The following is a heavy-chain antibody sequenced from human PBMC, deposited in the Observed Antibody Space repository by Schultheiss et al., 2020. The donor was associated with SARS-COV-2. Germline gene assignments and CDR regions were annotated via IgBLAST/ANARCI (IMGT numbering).Heavy chain of an antibody. CDR3: ARDRVSSSSYPNWFDP. CDR2: ITWNGGTT. CDR1: GFTFDDYA. Sequence: GGSLRLSCAASGFTFDDYAMHWVRLSPGKGLEWISGITWNGGTTAYADSVKGRFAISRDNTKNSVYLEMNSLRAEDTAVYYCARDRVSSSSYPNWFDPWGQGTLVTVSS. D-gene: IGHD6-6*01. J-gene: IGHJ5*02. V-gene: IGHV3-20*04.